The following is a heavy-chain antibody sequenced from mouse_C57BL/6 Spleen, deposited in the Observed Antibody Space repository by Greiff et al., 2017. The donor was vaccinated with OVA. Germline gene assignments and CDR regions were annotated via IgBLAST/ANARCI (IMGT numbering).Heavy chain of an antibody. Sequence: QVQLQQPGAELVRPGTSVKLSCKASGYTFTSYWMHWVKQRPGQGLEWIGVIDPSDSYTNYNQKFKGKATLTVDTSSSTAYMQLSSLTSEDSAVYYCARSGPYGSSLFDYWGQGTTLTVSS. D-gene: IGHD1-1*01. V-gene: IGHV1-59*01. CDR2: IDPSDSYT. J-gene: IGHJ2*01. CDR3: ARSGPYGSSLFDY. CDR1: GYTFTSYW.